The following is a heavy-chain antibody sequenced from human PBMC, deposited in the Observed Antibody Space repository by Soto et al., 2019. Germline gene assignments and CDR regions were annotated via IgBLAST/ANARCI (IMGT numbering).Heavy chain of an antibody. Sequence: QVLLVQSGAEEKKPGASVKVSCKASGYTFTSYPMHWVRQAGQRLEWMGWINAGNGDTKYSQKFQGRVTITRDTSASTDFMELSRLRSEDTAVYYFARGDLSDVWGQGTTVTVSS. CDR2: INAGNGDT. CDR1: GYTFTSYP. D-gene: IGHD3-16*02. CDR3: ARGDLSDV. V-gene: IGHV1-3*05. J-gene: IGHJ6*02.